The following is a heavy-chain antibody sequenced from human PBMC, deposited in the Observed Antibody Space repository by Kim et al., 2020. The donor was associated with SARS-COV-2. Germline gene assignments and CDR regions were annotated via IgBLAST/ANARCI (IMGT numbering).Heavy chain of an antibody. CDR3: ARELQGNGDFDY. D-gene: IGHD2-15*01. Sequence: GALRLSCAASGFTFSSYSMNWVRQAPGKGLEWVSSINSRSSHIYYADSVKGRFTISRDNAKNSLYLQMNSLRVEDTAVYYCARELQGNGDFDYWGQGTLVTVSP. CDR1: GFTFSSYS. CDR2: INSRSSHI. V-gene: IGHV3-21*01. J-gene: IGHJ4*02.